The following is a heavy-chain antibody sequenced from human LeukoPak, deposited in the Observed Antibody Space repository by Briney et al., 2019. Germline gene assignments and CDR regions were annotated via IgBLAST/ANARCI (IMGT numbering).Heavy chain of an antibody. CDR3: ARGSTGNYYGSGSWGYYYDSSGYYQFGY. J-gene: IGHJ4*02. D-gene: IGHD3-22*01. V-gene: IGHV1-8*01. CDR1: GYTFTSYD. Sequence: GASVKVSCKASGYTFTSYDINWVRQATGQGLEWMGWMNPNSGNTGYAQKFQGRVTMTRNTSISTAYMELSSLRSEDTAVYYCARGSTGNYYGSGSWGYYYDSSGYYQFGYWGQGTLVTVSS. CDR2: MNPNSGNT.